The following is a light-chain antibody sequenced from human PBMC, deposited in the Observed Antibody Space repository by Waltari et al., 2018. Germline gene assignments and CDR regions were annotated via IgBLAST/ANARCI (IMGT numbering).Light chain of an antibody. CDR1: RSDIGGYNY. J-gene: IGLJ1*01. CDR3: SSYTRSSSLYV. CDR2: GVP. V-gene: IGLV2-14*01. Sequence: QSALTQPAAGSGSPGQSITISCAGTRSDIGGYNYVSWYQLHPCKAPTLLLYGVPHRPSGVSTRFSGSKSGNTASLTISGLQADDEADYYCSSYTRSSSLYVFGGGTTVTV.